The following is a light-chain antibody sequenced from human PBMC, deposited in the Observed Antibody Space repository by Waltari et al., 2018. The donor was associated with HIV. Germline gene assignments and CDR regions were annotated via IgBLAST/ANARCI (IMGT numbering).Light chain of an antibody. V-gene: IGKV3-20*01. CDR2: GDS. CDR3: QQYGNSPRS. CDR1: QSVSSSY. Sequence: EIVLTQSPGTLSLSPGERATLSCRASQSVSSSYLAWYQQKPGQAPRLLISGDSRRATGIPDRFSGSVSGTYFTLTINRLGPEDFAVYYCQQYGNSPRSFGQGTKLEI. J-gene: IGKJ2*01.